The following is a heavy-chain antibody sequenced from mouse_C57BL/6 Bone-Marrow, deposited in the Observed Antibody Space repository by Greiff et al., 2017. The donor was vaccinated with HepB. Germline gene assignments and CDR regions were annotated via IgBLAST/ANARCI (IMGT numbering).Heavy chain of an antibody. CDR3: ARSYYDYDQD. CDR2: ISSGGSYT. Sequence: EVQLVESGGDLVKPGGSLKLSCAASGFTFSSYGMSWVRQTPDKRLEWVATISSGGSYTYYPDSVKGRFTISRDNAKNTLYLQMSSLKSEDTAMYYCARSYYDYDQDWGQGTLVTVSA. J-gene: IGHJ3*01. V-gene: IGHV5-6*01. D-gene: IGHD2-4*01. CDR1: GFTFSSYG.